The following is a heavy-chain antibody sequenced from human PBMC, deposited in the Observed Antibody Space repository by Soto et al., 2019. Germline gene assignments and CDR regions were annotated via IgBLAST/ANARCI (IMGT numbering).Heavy chain of an antibody. D-gene: IGHD3-10*02. CDR3: ARDVPHKGFDS. CDR1: RGAFGDYW. J-gene: IGHJ5*01. V-gene: IGHV3-74*01. CDR2: INRDANDI. Sequence: EVPLVESGGGLVQPGGSLRLSCEASRGAFGDYWMHWVRQAPGKGLVWVSRINRDANDIIYADSVKGRFTASRDNAKNMVFLQMNSLRVEDTAVYYFARDVPHKGFDSWGQGTLVTVSS.